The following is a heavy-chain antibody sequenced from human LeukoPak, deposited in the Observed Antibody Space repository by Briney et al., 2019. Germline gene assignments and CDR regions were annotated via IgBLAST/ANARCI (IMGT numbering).Heavy chain of an antibody. CDR1: GFTFSDYY. J-gene: IGHJ5*02. CDR2: ISGSGGST. Sequence: GGSLRLSCAASGFTFSDYYMSWIRQAPGKGLEWVSAISGSGGSTYYADSVKGRFTISRDNSKNTLYLQMNGLRAEDTAVYYCVRDHGNGVQGGPWGQGTLVTVSS. CDR3: VRDHGNGVQGGP. D-gene: IGHD3-10*01. V-gene: IGHV3-23*01.